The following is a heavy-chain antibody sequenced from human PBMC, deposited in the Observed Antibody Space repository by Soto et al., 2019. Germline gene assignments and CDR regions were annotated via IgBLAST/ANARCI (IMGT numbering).Heavy chain of an antibody. Sequence: QVQVVESGGGLVKPGGSLRLSCTDSGFTLSDYYMGWVRKAPGKGLEWISYLSQSSTAIYYADSVRGRFTISRDDAENSLFLQMSSLTAEDTAMYYCARWSSAFDHWGQGTPVTVSS. CDR2: LSQSSTAI. CDR1: GFTLSDYY. CDR3: ARWSSAFDH. J-gene: IGHJ4*02. V-gene: IGHV3-11*01.